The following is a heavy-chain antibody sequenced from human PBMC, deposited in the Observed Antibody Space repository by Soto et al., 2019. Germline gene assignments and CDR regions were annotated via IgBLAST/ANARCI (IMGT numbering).Heavy chain of an antibody. D-gene: IGHD2-2*01. V-gene: IGHV1-69*02. Sequence: QVQLVQSGAEVKKPGSSVKVSCKASGGTFSSYTISWVRQAPGQGLEWMGRIIPILGIANYAQKFQGRVTITXXKXTXXPYKELSSLTSADTAVYYCASDHCSSTRWPGYFDLWGRGTLVTVSS. CDR1: GGTFSSYT. J-gene: IGHJ2*01. CDR3: ASDHCSSTRWPGYFDL. CDR2: IIPILGIA.